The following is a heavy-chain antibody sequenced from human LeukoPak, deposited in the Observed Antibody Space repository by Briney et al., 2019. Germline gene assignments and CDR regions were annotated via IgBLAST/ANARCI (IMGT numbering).Heavy chain of an antibody. J-gene: IGHJ3*01. V-gene: IGHV4-61*08. D-gene: IGHD2-15*01. Sequence: PSQTLSLTCAVSGGSISSGDYSWSWIRQPPGKGPEWIGHISYSGSVNSNPSLKSRVTASIDTSKNQFSLKLSSVTAADTAVYYCARYCTGSNCYSNRGAFGVWGRGTMVTVSS. CDR2: ISYSGSV. CDR1: GGSISSGDYS. CDR3: ARYCTGSNCYSNRGAFGV.